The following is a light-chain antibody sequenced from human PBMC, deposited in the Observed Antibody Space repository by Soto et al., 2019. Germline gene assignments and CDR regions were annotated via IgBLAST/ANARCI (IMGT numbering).Light chain of an antibody. CDR2: DSS. J-gene: IGKJ5*01. CDR1: QSVDKF. V-gene: IGKV3-11*01. CDR3: QQRKNWPPIT. Sequence: EIELTQSPATLSLSPGETATLSCRASQSVDKFLAWYQQRPGQPPRLLIFDSSNRATVVTVRFSGSGSGTVFTLTIGSLEPEDSAVYDCQQRKNWPPITFGQGTRLVIK.